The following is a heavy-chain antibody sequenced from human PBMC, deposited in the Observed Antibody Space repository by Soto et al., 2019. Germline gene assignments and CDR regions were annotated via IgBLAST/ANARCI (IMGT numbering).Heavy chain of an antibody. Sequence: QVQLVESGGGVVQPGRSLRLSCAASGFTFSSNGMHWVRQAPGKGLEWVAVIWSDGSEKYYADSVKGRFSISRDNSKTTLYLHIDSLRAEDTAVYYCARDLGIINLVSVYFVYWGQGTLFTVSA. CDR2: IWSDGSEK. D-gene: IGHD3-16*01. CDR1: GFTFSSNG. CDR3: ARDLGIINLVSVYFVY. J-gene: IGHJ4*02. V-gene: IGHV3-33*01.